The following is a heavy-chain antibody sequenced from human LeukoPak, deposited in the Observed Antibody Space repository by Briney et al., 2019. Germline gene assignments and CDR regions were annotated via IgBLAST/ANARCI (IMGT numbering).Heavy chain of an antibody. V-gene: IGHV2-5*01. CDR2: IYWNDDK. CDR3: AHRQKRGRGYSGYDSYWYFDL. Sequence: ESGPTLVKPTQTLTLTCTFSGFSLSTSGVGVGWIRQPPGKALEWLALIYWNDDKRYSPSLKSRLTITKDTSKNQVVLTMTDMDPVDTATYYCAHRQKRGRGYSGYDSYWYFDLWGRGTLVTVSS. CDR1: GFSLSTSGVG. J-gene: IGHJ2*01. D-gene: IGHD5-12*01.